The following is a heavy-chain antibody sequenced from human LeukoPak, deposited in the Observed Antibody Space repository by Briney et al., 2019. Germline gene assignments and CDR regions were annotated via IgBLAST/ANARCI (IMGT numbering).Heavy chain of an antibody. Sequence: ASVKVSCKASGYTFTSYAMNWVRQAPGQGLEWMGWINTNTGNPTYAQGFTGRFVFSLDTSVSTTYLQISSLKAEDTAVYYCAKGLPYKSRAYYDRLFDEWGQGTLVTVSS. CDR2: INTNTGNP. D-gene: IGHD3-22*01. V-gene: IGHV7-4-1*02. CDR3: AKGLPYKSRAYYDRLFDE. CDR1: GYTFTSYA. J-gene: IGHJ4*02.